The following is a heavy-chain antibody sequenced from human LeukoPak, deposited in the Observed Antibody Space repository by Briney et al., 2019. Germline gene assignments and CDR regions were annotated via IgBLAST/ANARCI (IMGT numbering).Heavy chain of an antibody. CDR3: ARSGWYGRYYFDY. Sequence: SETLSLTCTVSGGSISTYYWNWIRQPPGKGLEWIGYIYHSGSTNYNPSLQSRVTISVDTSKNQFSLKLSSVTAADTAVYYCARSGWYGRYYFDYWGQGTLVTVSS. D-gene: IGHD6-19*01. CDR1: GGSISTYY. V-gene: IGHV4-59*01. J-gene: IGHJ4*02. CDR2: IYHSGST.